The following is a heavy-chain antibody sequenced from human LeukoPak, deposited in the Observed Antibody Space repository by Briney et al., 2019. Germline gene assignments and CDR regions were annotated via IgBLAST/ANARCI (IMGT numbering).Heavy chain of an antibody. Sequence: SVKVSCKASGGTFSSYAISWVRQAPGQGLEWMGRIIPILGIANYAQKFQGRVTITADKSTSTAYMGLSSLRSEDTAVYYCARDYPGGSYGNYWGQGTLVTVSS. CDR3: ARDYPGGSYGNY. J-gene: IGHJ4*02. CDR2: IIPILGIA. D-gene: IGHD1-26*01. V-gene: IGHV1-69*04. CDR1: GGTFSSYA.